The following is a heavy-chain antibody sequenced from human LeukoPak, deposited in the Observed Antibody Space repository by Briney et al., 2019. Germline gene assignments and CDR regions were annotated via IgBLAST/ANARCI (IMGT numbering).Heavy chain of an antibody. CDR3: ARHLGSSGLDAFDI. CDR1: GYSFTTYW. D-gene: IGHD3-22*01. J-gene: IGHJ3*02. CDR2: IYPGDSDT. V-gene: IGHV5-51*01. Sequence: GESLKVSCKGSGYSFTTYWIGWVRQMPGKGLEWMGIIYPGDSDTRYSPSFQGQVTISVDKSINTAYLQWSSLKASDTAMYYCARHLGSSGLDAFDIWGQGTMVTVSS.